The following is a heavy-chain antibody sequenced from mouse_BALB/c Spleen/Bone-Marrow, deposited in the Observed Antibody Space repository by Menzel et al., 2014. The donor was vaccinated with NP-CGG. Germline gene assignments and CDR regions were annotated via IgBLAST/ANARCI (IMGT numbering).Heavy chain of an antibody. D-gene: IGHD2-5*01. CDR3: TRYSTYDAMDY. Sequence: VQLQQSGAELVKPGASVKLPCKASGYTFTSYWMHWVKQRPGQGLEWIGEINPSNGRTNYNETFKSKATLTVDKSSTTAYMKLSSLTSDDSAVYYCTRYSTYDAMDYWGQGTSVTVSS. J-gene: IGHJ4*01. CDR1: GYTFTSYW. V-gene: IGHV1S81*02. CDR2: INPSNGRT.